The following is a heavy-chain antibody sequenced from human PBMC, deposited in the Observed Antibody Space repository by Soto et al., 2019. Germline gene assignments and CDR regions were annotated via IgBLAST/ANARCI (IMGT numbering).Heavy chain of an antibody. Sequence: QVHLVQSGAELRKPGSSVKVSCKAAGGTFSSYTITWVRQAPGQGFEWMGRIIPVSGIAHYAQRFQGRVTMTADKSTSTAYMELSSLKSEDPAVYYGARSIDEPDTGVKEDWGQGTLVTVSS. J-gene: IGHJ4*02. CDR3: ARSIDEPDTGVKED. CDR2: IIPVSGIA. D-gene: IGHD2-8*02. CDR1: GGTFSSYT. V-gene: IGHV1-69*02.